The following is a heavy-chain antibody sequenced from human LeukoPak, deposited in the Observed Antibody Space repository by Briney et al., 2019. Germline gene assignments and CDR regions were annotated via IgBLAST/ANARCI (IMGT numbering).Heavy chain of an antibody. J-gene: IGHJ4*02. V-gene: IGHV3-9*01. D-gene: IGHD5-18*01. CDR1: GCTFDDYA. CDR3: AKYDGYSYGQGGVDY. CDR2: ISWNSGSI. Sequence: GGSLRLSCAASGCTFDDYAMHWVRQAPGKGLEWVSGISWNSGSIGYADSVKGRFTISRDNAKNSLYLQMNSLRAEDTALYYCAKYDGYSYGQGGVDYWGQGTLVTVSS.